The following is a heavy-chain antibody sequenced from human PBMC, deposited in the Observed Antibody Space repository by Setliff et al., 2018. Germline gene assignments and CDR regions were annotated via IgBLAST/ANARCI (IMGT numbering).Heavy chain of an antibody. Sequence: PGGSLRLSCAASGFTFSPYIIHWVRQAPGKGLEWVSSISSSSSYIYYADSVKGRFTISRDNAKNSLYLQMNSLRAEDTAVYYCARDKDPWRWFDPWGQGTLVTSPQ. J-gene: IGHJ5*02. CDR3: ARDKDPWRWFDP. D-gene: IGHD2-15*01. CDR1: GFTFSPYI. CDR2: ISSSSSYI. V-gene: IGHV3-21*01.